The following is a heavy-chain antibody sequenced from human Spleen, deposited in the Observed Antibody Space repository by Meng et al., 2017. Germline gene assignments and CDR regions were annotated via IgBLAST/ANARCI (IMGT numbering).Heavy chain of an antibody. D-gene: IGHD6-19*01. J-gene: IGHJ4*02. CDR1: IYSISNGYY. V-gene: IGHV4-38-2*02. CDR3: AKDLDGSGWYNDY. CDR2: MYHSGNT. Sequence: SETLSLTCTVSIYSISNGYYWGWIRQPPGKGLEWIGTMYHSGNTHYNPSLKSRVTIAVEKSKKQFSLRLSSVTAADTAFYYCAKDLDGSGWYNDYWGQGTLVTVSS.